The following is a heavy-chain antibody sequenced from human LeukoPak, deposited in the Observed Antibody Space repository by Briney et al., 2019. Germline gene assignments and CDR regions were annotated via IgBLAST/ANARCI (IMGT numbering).Heavy chain of an antibody. D-gene: IGHD6-19*01. CDR3: AKDREIAVATGLDY. V-gene: IGHV3-30*18. CDR2: ISYDGSNK. J-gene: IGHJ4*02. Sequence: SGGSLRLSCAASEFTVSTDGMHWVRQAPGKGLEWVAGISYDGSNKYYADSVKGRYTISRDNSKNTLYLQMNSLRAEDTALYYCAKDREIAVATGLDYWGQGSLVTVSS. CDR1: EFTVSTDG.